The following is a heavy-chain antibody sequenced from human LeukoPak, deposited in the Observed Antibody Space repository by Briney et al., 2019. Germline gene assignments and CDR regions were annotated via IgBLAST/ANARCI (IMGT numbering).Heavy chain of an antibody. CDR2: IYYSGST. Sequence: PSETLSLTCTASGGSISSSSYYWGWIRQPPGKGLEWIGSIYYSGSTYYNPSLKSRVTISVDTSKNQFSLKLSSVTAADTAVYYCARHVDGGYSSEINDYWGQGTLVTVSS. CDR3: ARHVDGGYSSEINDY. V-gene: IGHV4-39*01. CDR1: GGSISSSSYY. J-gene: IGHJ4*02. D-gene: IGHD6-19*01.